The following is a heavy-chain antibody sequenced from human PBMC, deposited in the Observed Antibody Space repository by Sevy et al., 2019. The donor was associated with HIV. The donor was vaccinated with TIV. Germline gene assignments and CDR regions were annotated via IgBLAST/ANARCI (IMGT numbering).Heavy chain of an antibody. J-gene: IGHJ4*02. D-gene: IGHD6-19*01. CDR1: GFTFTSYA. V-gene: IGHV3-23*01. CDR2: ISNSGGST. Sequence: GESLKISCAASGFTFTSYAMNWVRQAPGKGLEWVSDISNSGGSTYYADSVRGRFTVSRDNSKNTVYLQLNSLRAEDTAIYYCAKEWTLLSGWYGELDYWGQGTLVTVSS. CDR3: AKEWTLLSGWYGELDY.